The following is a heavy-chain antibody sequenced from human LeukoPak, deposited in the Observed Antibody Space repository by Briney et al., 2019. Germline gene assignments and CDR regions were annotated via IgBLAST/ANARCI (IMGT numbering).Heavy chain of an antibody. CDR3: ARVVLVPDYYFDY. J-gene: IGHJ4*02. CDR2: IYYSGST. D-gene: IGHD1-14*01. CDR1: GGSLSSYY. V-gene: IGHV4-59*08. Sequence: PSETLSLTCPVYGGSLSSYYWSWIRQPAGRGLEWIGYIYYSGSTNYNPSLKSRVTISVDTSKNQFALKLSSVTAADTAVYSCARVVLVPDYYFDYWGQGTLVTVSS.